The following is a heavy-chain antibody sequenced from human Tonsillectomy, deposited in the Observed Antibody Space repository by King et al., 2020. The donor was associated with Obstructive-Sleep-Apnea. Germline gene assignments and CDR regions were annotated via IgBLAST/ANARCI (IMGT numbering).Heavy chain of an antibody. CDR3: AKEDYGGSSQEVRWFDP. D-gene: IGHD4-23*01. CDR1: GFTFTSYA. V-gene: IGHV3-23*04. CDR2: ISGSGSNT. J-gene: IGHJ5*02. Sequence: VQLVESGGGLVQPGGSLRLSCAASGFTFTSYAMGWVRQVPGKGLQWVSGISGSGSNTFYADSVKGRFTISRDTSKNTLYLQMHSLRADDTAVYYCAKEDYGGSSQEVRWFDPWGQGTLVTVSS.